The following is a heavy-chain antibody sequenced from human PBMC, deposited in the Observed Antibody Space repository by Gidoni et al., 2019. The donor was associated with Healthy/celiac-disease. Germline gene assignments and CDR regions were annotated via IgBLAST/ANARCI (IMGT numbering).Heavy chain of an antibody. J-gene: IGHJ6*02. CDR2: ISWNSGSI. CDR1: GFTFDDYA. D-gene: IGHD4-17*01. Sequence: EVQLVESGGGLVQPGRSLRLSCAASGFTFDDYAMHWGRQAPGKGLEWVSGISWNSGSIGYADSVKGRFTISRDNAKNSLYLQMNSLRAEDTALYYCAKSKTVTTSRYGMDVWGQGTTVTVSS. V-gene: IGHV3-9*01. CDR3: AKSKTVTTSRYGMDV.